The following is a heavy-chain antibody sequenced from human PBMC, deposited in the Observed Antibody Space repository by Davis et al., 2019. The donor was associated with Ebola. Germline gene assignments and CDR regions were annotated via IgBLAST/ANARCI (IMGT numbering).Heavy chain of an antibody. CDR2: IYYSGST. J-gene: IGHJ4*02. V-gene: IGHV4-30-4*01. Sequence: PSETLSLTCTVSGGSISSGDYYWSWIRQPPGKGLEWIGYIYYSGSTYYIPSLKSRVTISVDTSKNQFSLKLSSVTAADTAVYYCANYYDSPDGWFYFDYWGQGTLVTVSS. CDR1: GGSISSGDYY. D-gene: IGHD3-22*01. CDR3: ANYYDSPDGWFYFDY.